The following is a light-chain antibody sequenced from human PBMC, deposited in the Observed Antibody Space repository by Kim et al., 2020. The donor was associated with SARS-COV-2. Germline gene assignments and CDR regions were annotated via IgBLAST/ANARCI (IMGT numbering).Light chain of an antibody. CDR3: QQYNNWPPLT. J-gene: IGKJ4*01. CDR2: GAS. V-gene: IGKV3-15*01. Sequence: SPGERATLSCRASQGVSSNFAWYQQKPGQAPRLLIYGASTRATGIPARFSGSGSGTEFTLTISSLQSEDFAVYYCQQYNNWPPLTFGGGTKVDIK. CDR1: QGVSSN.